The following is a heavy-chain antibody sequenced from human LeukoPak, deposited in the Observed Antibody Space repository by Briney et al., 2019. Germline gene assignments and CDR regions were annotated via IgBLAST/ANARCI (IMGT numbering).Heavy chain of an antibody. CDR2: ISSSGSPI. CDR1: GFTFSTYE. Sequence: PGGSLRLSCAASGFTFSTYEMHWVRQAPGKGLEWISYISSSGSPIYYADSVKGRFTISRDNAKNSLYLQMNSLRVEDTAVYYCGRDYSASGSLDYWGQGTLVTVSA. J-gene: IGHJ4*02. D-gene: IGHD3-10*01. V-gene: IGHV3-48*03. CDR3: GRDYSASGSLDY.